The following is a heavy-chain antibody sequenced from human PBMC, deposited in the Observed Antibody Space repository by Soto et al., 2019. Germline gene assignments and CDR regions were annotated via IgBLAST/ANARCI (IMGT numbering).Heavy chain of an antibody. Sequence: SETLSLTCTMYSQSFSGYYWNWIRQTPGKGLEWIGEIDRSGRTKYNPSRKSRVAISVDTSKNQFSLKVTSMTAADTAVYYCALWGSYRSFDNWGQGTLVTVSS. D-gene: IGHD3-16*02. J-gene: IGHJ4*02. CDR3: ALWGSYRSFDN. CDR2: IDRSGRT. V-gene: IGHV4-34*01. CDR1: SQSFSGYY.